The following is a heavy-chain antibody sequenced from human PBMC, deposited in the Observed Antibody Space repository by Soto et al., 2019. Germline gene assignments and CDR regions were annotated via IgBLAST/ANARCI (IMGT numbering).Heavy chain of an antibody. D-gene: IGHD6-13*01. CDR2: INVVSGNT. CDR3: ARDRHSSSWNYFDH. J-gene: IGHJ4*02. Sequence: ASVKVSCKASGYPFSRYALQWVRQAPGQRPEWMGRINVVSGNTEYSQRFQGRVTITRDTSANTVYMELSSLRSEDTAVYYCARDRHSSSWNYFDHWGKGTLVTVSS. CDR1: GYPFSRYA. V-gene: IGHV1-3*01.